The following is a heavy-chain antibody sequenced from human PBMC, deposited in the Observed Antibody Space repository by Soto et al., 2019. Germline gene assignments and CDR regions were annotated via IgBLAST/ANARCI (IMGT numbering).Heavy chain of an antibody. V-gene: IGHV3-23*01. CDR2: ISGSGGST. CDR3: AKDGITADDKNRYNHYYMDV. CDR1: GFTFSSYA. J-gene: IGHJ6*03. D-gene: IGHD1-7*01. Sequence: GGSLRLSCAASGFTFSSYAMSWVRQAPGKGLEWVSGISGSGGSTYYADSVKGRFTISRDNSKNTLYLQMNSLRAEDTAVYYCAKDGITADDKNRYNHYYMDVWGKGTTVTVSS.